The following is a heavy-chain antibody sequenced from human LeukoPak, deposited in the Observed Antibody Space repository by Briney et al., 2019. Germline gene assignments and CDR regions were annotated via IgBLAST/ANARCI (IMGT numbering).Heavy chain of an antibody. CDR2: ISYSGST. CDR1: GGSISSYS. CDR3: ARGMGGPDY. V-gene: IGHV4-59*01. Sequence: SETLSLTCTVSGGSISSYSWSWIRQPPGKGLEWIGYISYSGSTNYNPSLKSRVTMSVDTSKNQFSLKLSSVTAADTAVYYCARGMGGPDYWGQGTLVTVSS. J-gene: IGHJ4*02. D-gene: IGHD2-15*01.